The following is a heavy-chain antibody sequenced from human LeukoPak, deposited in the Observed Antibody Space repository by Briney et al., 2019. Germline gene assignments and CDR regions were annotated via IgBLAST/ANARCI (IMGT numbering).Heavy chain of an antibody. Sequence: VASVTVSCKASGYTFTSYYMHWVRQAPGQGLEWMGIINPSGGSTGYAQKFQGRVTMTRDTSTSTVYMELSSLRSEDTAVYYCARDQPHDVAAVYYYYGMDVWGQGATVTVSS. J-gene: IGHJ6*02. CDR2: INPSGGST. V-gene: IGHV1-46*01. CDR1: GYTFTSYY. D-gene: IGHD2-15*01. CDR3: ARDQPHDVAAVYYYYGMDV.